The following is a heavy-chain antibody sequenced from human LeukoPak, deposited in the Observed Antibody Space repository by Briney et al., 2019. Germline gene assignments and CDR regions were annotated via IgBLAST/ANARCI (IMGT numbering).Heavy chain of an antibody. J-gene: IGHJ4*02. CDR3: AKDRVYLREFDH. Sequence: GGSLRLSCAASGFTFSTYAMSWVRQAPGKGLEWVSFISGTGGSTFYADSVKGRFTISRDNSKNTPYLQMNSLRAEDTAVYYCAKDRVYLREFDHWGQGTLVTVSS. CDR2: ISGTGGST. D-gene: IGHD5/OR15-5a*01. CDR1: GFTFSTYA. V-gene: IGHV3-23*01.